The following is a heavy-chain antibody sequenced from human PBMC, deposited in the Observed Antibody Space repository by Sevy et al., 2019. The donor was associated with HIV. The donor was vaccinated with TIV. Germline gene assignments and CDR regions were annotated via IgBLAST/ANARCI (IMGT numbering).Heavy chain of an antibody. CDR2: ISGSGGST. V-gene: IGHV3-23*01. Sequence: GGSLRLSCAASGFTFSSYAMSWVRQAPGKGLEWVSAISGSGGSTYYADSVKGRFTISRDNSKNTRYLQMNSLRAEETAVYYCAKDWGYYDSSGYYPDDWGQGTLVTVSS. CDR3: AKDWGYYDSSGYYPDD. D-gene: IGHD3-22*01. CDR1: GFTFSSYA. J-gene: IGHJ4*02.